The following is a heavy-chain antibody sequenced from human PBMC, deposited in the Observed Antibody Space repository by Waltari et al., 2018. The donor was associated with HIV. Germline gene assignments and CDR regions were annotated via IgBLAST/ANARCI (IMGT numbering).Heavy chain of an antibody. CDR3: ARHFSTAMVSPSRY. D-gene: IGHD5-18*01. V-gene: IGHV5-51*01. CDR2: SYHGDPDT. Sequence: EVQLVQSGAEVKKPGESLKISCKGSGYSFTSYWIGWVRQMPGKGLGWMGISYHGDPDTSYSPAFQGQVTISADKSISTAYLQWSSLKASDTAIYYCARHFSTAMVSPSRYWGQGTLVTVSS. CDR1: GYSFTSYW. J-gene: IGHJ4*02.